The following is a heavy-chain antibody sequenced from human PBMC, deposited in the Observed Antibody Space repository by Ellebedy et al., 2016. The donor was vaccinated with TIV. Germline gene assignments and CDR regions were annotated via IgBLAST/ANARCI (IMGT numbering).Heavy chain of an antibody. CDR2: ISGSGGST. CDR3: SKDRYNGRERWFDP. D-gene: IGHD3-16*02. Sequence: PGGSLRPSCAASGFTFSSLAMNWVRQAPGKGLEWVSGISGSGGSTYYTDSVKGRLTISRDNSNNTVYLQMNSLRPEDTAVYFCSKDRYNGRERWFDPWGQGTLVTVSS. V-gene: IGHV3-23*01. J-gene: IGHJ5*02. CDR1: GFTFSSLA.